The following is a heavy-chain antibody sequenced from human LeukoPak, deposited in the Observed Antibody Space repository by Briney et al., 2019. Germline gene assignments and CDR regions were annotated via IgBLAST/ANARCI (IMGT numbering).Heavy chain of an antibody. CDR3: ARHPPRDGSAFDY. CDR1: GGSISSGSYY. CDR2: MYYSGTT. V-gene: IGHV4-39*01. J-gene: IGHJ4*02. Sequence: PSETLSLTCTVSGGSISSGSYYWGWIRQPPGKGLEWIASMYYSGTTFYSPSLKSRVTISVDTSKNQPSLKLGSVPAADPAVYYCARHPPRDGSAFDYWGQGTLVTVSS.